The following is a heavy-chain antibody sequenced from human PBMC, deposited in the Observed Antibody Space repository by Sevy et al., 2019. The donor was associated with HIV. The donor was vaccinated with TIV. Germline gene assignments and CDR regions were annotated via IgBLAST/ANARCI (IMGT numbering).Heavy chain of an antibody. D-gene: IGHD5-18*01. CDR1: GFTFSSYW. V-gene: IGHV3-7*01. Sequence: GGSLRLSCAASGFTFSSYWMSWVRQAPGKGLEWVANIKQDGSEKYYVDSVKGQFTISRDNAKNSLYLQMNSLRAEDTAVYYCARDTDTAMVTPSYGMDVWGQGTTVTVSS. CDR3: ARDTDTAMVTPSYGMDV. CDR2: IKQDGSEK. J-gene: IGHJ6*02.